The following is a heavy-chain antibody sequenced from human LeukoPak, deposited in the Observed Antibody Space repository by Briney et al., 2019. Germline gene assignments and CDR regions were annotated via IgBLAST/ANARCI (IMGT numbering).Heavy chain of an antibody. CDR3: ARGPGYSYGIWEYYFDY. CDR1: GGSFSGYN. D-gene: IGHD5-18*01. V-gene: IGHV4-34*01. Sequence: SETLSLTCAVYGGSFSGYNWSWIRQPPGKGLEWIGEINHSGSTNYNPSLKSRVTISVDTSKNQFSLKLSSVTAADTAVYYCARGPGYSYGIWEYYFDYWGQGTLVTVSS. CDR2: INHSGST. J-gene: IGHJ4*02.